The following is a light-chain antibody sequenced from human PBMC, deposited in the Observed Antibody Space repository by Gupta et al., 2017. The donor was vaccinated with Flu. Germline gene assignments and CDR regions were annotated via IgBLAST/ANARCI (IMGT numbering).Light chain of an antibody. CDR1: NIGSYS. CDR3: HVWASSSDHGL. J-gene: IGLJ2*01. Sequence: SFVMTHPPSVSVAPGQPSRLPCGGSNIGSYSLQCYQQKPGQAHVRGVVDDDDRPSGIPERVACSNSGNKATPTLTRVEAGEEADDYYHVWASSSDHGLFGGGTKLTVL. CDR2: DDD. V-gene: IGLV3-21*02.